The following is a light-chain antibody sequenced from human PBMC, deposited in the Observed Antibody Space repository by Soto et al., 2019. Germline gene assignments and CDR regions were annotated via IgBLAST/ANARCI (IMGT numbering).Light chain of an antibody. V-gene: IGLV1-51*01. J-gene: IGLJ1*01. CDR1: SSNIGGNS. CDR3: SSYTSSNTLEV. CDR2: DDD. Sequence: QSVMTQPPSVSAAPGQRVTISCSGSSSNIGGNSVSWYQQLPGTAPKLLIYDDDKRPSGIPDRFSGSKSGTSATLGITGFQTGDEADYYCSSYTSSNTLEVFGFGTKLTVL.